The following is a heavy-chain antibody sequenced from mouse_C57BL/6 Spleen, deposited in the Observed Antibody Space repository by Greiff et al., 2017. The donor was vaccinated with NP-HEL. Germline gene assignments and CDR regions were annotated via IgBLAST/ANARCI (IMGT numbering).Heavy chain of an antibody. CDR1: GYTFTSYW. CDR3: AREKYDYDEVAY. Sequence: VQLQQSGAELVKPGASVKLSCKASGYTFTSYWMQWVKQRPGQGLEWIGEIDPSDSYTNYNQKFKGKATLTVDTSSSTAYMQLSSLTSEDSAVYYCAREKYDYDEVAYWGQGTLVTVSA. CDR2: IDPSDSYT. V-gene: IGHV1-50*01. D-gene: IGHD2-4*01. J-gene: IGHJ3*01.